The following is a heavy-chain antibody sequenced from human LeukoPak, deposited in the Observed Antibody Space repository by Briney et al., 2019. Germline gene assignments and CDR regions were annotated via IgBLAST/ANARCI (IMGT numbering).Heavy chain of an antibody. CDR2: INHSGST. V-gene: IGHV4-34*01. Sequence: SETLSLTCAVYGGSFSGYYWSWIRQPPGKGLEWIGEINHSGSTNYNPTLMSRVTISVDTSKNQFSLKLSSVTAADTAVYYCARLGYYGSGSYYNPTDYWGQGTLVTVSS. CDR3: ARLGYYGSGSYYNPTDY. CDR1: GGSFSGYY. D-gene: IGHD3-10*01. J-gene: IGHJ4*02.